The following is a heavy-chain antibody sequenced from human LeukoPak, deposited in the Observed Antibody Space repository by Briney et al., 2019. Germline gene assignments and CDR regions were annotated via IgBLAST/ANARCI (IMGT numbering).Heavy chain of an antibody. CDR2: IYYSGST. CDR1: GGSVSSGSYY. V-gene: IGHV4-61*01. CDR3: ARENRFGHFDY. Sequence: PSETLSLTCTVSGGSVSSGSYYWSWIRQPPGTGLEWIGYIYYSGSTNYNPSLKSRVTISVDTSKNQFSLKLSSVTAADTAVYYCARENRFGHFDYWGQGTLVTVSS. D-gene: IGHD1-14*01. J-gene: IGHJ4*02.